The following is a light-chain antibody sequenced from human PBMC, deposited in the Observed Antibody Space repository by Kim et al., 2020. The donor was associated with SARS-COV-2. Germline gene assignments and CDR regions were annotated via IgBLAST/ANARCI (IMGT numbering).Light chain of an antibody. J-gene: IGLJ1*01. CDR2: DVS. CDR1: SSDVGGYNY. CDR3: CSYAGSYTFYV. Sequence: QSALTQPRSVYGSPGQSVTISCTGTSSDVGGYNYVSWYQQHPGKAPKLMIYDVSKRPSGVPDRFSGSKSGNTASLTISGLQAEDEADYYCCSYAGSYTFYVFGTGTKVTVL. V-gene: IGLV2-11*01.